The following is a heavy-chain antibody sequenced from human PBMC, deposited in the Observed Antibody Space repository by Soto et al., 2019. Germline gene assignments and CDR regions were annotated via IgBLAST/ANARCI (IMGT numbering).Heavy chain of an antibody. CDR1: GYTFTGYY. V-gene: IGHV1-2*02. D-gene: IGHD3-3*01. Sequence: QVQLVQSGAEVKKPGASVKVSCKASGYTFTGYYMHWVRQAPGQGLEWMGWINPNSGGTNYAQKFQGRVTMTRDTSISTAYMELSRLRSYDTAVYYCAREGITIFGVVISFGMDVWGQGTTVTVSS. J-gene: IGHJ6*02. CDR3: AREGITIFGVVISFGMDV. CDR2: INPNSGGT.